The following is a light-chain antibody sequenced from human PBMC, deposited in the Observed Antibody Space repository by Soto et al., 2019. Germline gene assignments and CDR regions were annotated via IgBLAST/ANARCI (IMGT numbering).Light chain of an antibody. V-gene: IGLV2-11*01. J-gene: IGLJ1*01. CDR2: DVS. CDR3: CSYGGSYTYV. Sequence: QSALTQPRSVSGSPGQSVTISCTGTSSDVGGYNYVSWYQQLPGKAPKFMIYDVSKRPSGVPDRFSGSKSGNTASLTISGLQAKDEADYYCCSYGGSYTYVFGTGTKLTVL. CDR1: SSDVGGYNY.